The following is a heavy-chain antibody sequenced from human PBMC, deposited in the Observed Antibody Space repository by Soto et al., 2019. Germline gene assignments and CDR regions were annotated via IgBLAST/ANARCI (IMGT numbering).Heavy chain of an antibody. D-gene: IGHD3-3*01. CDR2: ISYDGSNK. CDR1: GFTFSSYG. CDR3: AKDGRQNYDFWSGYLLSLYYYYYYGMDV. Sequence: QVQLVESGGGVVQPGRSLRLSCAASGFTFSSYGMPWVRQAPGKGLEWVAVISYDGSNKYYADSVKGRFTISRDNSKNTLYLQMNSLRAEDTAVYYCAKDGRQNYDFWSGYLLSLYYYYYYGMDVWGQGTTVTVSS. V-gene: IGHV3-30*18. J-gene: IGHJ6*02.